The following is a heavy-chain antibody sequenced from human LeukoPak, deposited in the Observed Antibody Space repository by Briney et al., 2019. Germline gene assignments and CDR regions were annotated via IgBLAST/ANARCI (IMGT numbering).Heavy chain of an antibody. Sequence: PGGSLRLSCAASGFTFSDYYMNWIRQAPGKGLEWVSYISNSGTIISYADSVKGRFTISRDNTKNSLYLQMNSLRAEDTAVYYCAKESLRVVPSATFDHWGQGTLVTVSS. V-gene: IGHV3-11*01. CDR3: AKESLRVVPSATFDH. D-gene: IGHD2-2*01. J-gene: IGHJ4*02. CDR1: GFTFSDYY. CDR2: ISNSGTII.